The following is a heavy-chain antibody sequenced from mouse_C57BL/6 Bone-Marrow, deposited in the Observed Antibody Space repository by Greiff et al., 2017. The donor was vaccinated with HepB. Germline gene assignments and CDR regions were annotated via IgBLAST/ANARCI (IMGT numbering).Heavy chain of an antibody. CDR3: ARDLTNWYYFDY. CDR2: ISDGGSYT. D-gene: IGHD4-1*01. J-gene: IGHJ2*01. Sequence: EVQVVESGGGLVKPGGSLKLSCAASGFTFSSYAMSWVRQTPEKRLEWVATISDGGSYTYYPDNVKGRFTISRDNAKNNLYLQMSHLKSEDTAMYYCARDLTNWYYFDYWGQGTTLTVSS. CDR1: GFTFSSYA. V-gene: IGHV5-4*01.